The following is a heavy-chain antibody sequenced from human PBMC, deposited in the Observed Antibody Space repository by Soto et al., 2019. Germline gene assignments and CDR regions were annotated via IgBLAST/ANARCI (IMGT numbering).Heavy chain of an antibody. CDR1: GGSFSGYY. J-gene: IGHJ6*02. CDR2: INHSGST. V-gene: IGHV4-34*01. Sequence: PSGTLSLTCAVYGGSFSGYYWSWIRQPPGKGLEWIGEINHSGSTNYNPSLKSRVTISVETSKNQFSLKLGSVTAADTAVYYCAIVAGSPYYYGMDVWGQGTTVTVS. CDR3: AIVAGSPYYYGMDV. D-gene: IGHD6-19*01.